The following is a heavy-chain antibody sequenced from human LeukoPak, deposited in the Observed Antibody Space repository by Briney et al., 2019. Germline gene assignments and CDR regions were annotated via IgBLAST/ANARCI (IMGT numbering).Heavy chain of an antibody. CDR3: ARRQRWFDP. J-gene: IGHJ5*02. V-gene: IGHV4-39*01. CDR2: IYYSGST. CDR1: GGSISSSSYY. Sequence: SETLSLTCTVSGGSISSSSYYWGWIRQPPGKGLEWIGSIYYSGSTYYNPSLKSRVTISVDTSKNQFSLKLSSVTAADTAVYYCARRQRWFDPWGQGTLVTVSS.